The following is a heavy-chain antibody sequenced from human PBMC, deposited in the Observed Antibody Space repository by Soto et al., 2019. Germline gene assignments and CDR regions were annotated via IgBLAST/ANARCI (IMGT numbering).Heavy chain of an antibody. J-gene: IGHJ5*02. Sequence: SETLSLTCTVSGGSITRGSYYWSWVRQHPGKGLEWIGYIYHSGSTYYNPSLKSRVTISVDRSKNQFSLKLSSVTAADTAVYYCASPKRAFYNWFDPWGQGPRVTVSX. CDR2: IYHSGST. CDR3: ASPKRAFYNWFDP. D-gene: IGHD3-3*02. V-gene: IGHV4-39*01. CDR1: GGSITRGSYY.